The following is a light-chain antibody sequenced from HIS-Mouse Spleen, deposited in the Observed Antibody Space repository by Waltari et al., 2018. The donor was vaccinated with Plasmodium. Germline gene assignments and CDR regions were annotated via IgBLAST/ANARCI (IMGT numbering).Light chain of an antibody. Sequence: QSALTPPASVSGSPGQSITISCTGTTTDVGSYTLFSWYQQHPGKAPKLMIYEGSKRPSGVSNRFSGSKSGNTASLTISGLQAEDEADYYCCSYAGSSTYVFGTGTKVTVL. CDR3: CSYAGSSTYV. V-gene: IGLV2-23*01. J-gene: IGLJ1*01. CDR1: TTDVGSYTL. CDR2: EGS.